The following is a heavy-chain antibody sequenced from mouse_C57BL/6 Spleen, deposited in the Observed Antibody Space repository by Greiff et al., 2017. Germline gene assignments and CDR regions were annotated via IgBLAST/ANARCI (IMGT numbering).Heavy chain of an antibody. Sequence: QVQLQQPGAELVRPGSSVKLSCKASGYTFTSYWMDWVKQRPGQGLEWIGNIYPSDSETHYNQKFKDKATLTVDKSSSTAYMQLSSLTSEASAVYYCAREGYGSSPYAMDYWGQGTSVTVSS. CDR3: AREGYGSSPYAMDY. J-gene: IGHJ4*01. CDR2: IYPSDSET. D-gene: IGHD1-1*01. V-gene: IGHV1-61*01. CDR1: GYTFTSYW.